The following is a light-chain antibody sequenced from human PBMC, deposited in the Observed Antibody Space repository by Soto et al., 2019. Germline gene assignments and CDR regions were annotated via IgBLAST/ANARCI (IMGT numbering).Light chain of an antibody. CDR2: KAS. CDR3: QHDNSYSEA. Sequence: DIQMTQSPSSLSASVGDRFTITCRASQTISSWLAWYQQKPGKAPKLLIYKASTLKSGVPSRFSGSGSGTEFTLTISSLQPDDFATYYCQHDNSYSEAFGQGTKVDIK. V-gene: IGKV1-5*03. CDR1: QTISSW. J-gene: IGKJ1*01.